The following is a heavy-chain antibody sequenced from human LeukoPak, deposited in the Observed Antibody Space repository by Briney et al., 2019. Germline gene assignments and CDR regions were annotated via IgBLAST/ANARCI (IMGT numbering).Heavy chain of an antibody. D-gene: IGHD3-22*01. CDR1: GGSFSGDY. CDR3: ARLDYYDSSGTFDY. J-gene: IGHJ4*02. V-gene: IGHV4-34*01. CDR2: IYYSGST. Sequence: SETLSLTCAVYGGSFSGDYWSWIRQPPGKGLEWLGSIYYSGSTYYNPSLKSRVTISVDTSKNQFSLKLSSVTAADTAVYYCARLDYYDSSGTFDYWGQGTLVTVSS.